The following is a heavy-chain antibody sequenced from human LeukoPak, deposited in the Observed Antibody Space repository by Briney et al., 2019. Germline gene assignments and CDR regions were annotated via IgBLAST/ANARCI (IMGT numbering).Heavy chain of an antibody. J-gene: IGHJ3*02. D-gene: IGHD6-13*01. CDR1: GGSISSYY. Sequence: SATLSLTCTVSGGSISSYYWSRIRQPPGKGLEWIGYICDSGSTNYNPSLKSRVTISVDTSKNQFSLKLSSVTAADAAVYYCARDRSGEIAGNRDDAFDIWGQGTMVTVSS. V-gene: IGHV4-59*01. CDR3: ARDRSGEIAGNRDDAFDI. CDR2: ICDSGST.